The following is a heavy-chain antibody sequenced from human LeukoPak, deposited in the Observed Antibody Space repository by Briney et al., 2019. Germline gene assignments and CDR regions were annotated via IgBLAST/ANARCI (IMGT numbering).Heavy chain of an antibody. CDR3: ARDYYGSGSYYPPDY. CDR1: GGTFSSYA. CDR2: IIPIFGTA. D-gene: IGHD3-10*01. Sequence: ASVKVSCKASGGTFSSYAISWVRQAPGQGLEWIGGIIPIFGTANYAQKFQGRVTITADESTSTAYMELSSLRSEDTAVYYCARDYYGSGSYYPPDYWGQGTLVTVSS. V-gene: IGHV1-69*13. J-gene: IGHJ4*02.